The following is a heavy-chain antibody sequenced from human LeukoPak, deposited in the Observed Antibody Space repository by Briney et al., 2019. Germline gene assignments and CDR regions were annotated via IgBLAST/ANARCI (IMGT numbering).Heavy chain of an antibody. CDR3: ARGSGYSYGYDWFDP. CDR1: GGSISSYY. D-gene: IGHD5-18*01. V-gene: IGHV4-4*07. J-gene: IGHJ5*02. Sequence: SETLSLTCTVSGGSISSYYWSWIRHPAGKGLELIGRIYTSGSTNYNPSLKSRVTMSVDTSKNQFSLKLSPVAAADTAVYYCARGSGYSYGYDWFDPWGQGTLVTVSS. CDR2: IYTSGST.